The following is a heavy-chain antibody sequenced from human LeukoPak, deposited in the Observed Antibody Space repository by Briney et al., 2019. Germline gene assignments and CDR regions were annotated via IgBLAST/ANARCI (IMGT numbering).Heavy chain of an antibody. CDR3: ARASGSYDY. D-gene: IGHD1-26*01. J-gene: IGHJ4*02. CDR1: GFTFSTYG. Sequence: TGRSLRLSCAASGFTFSTYGLHWVRQAPGKGLEWVAVIWNDGSIRYYADSVKGRLTISRDNSKNTLYLQINSLRAEDTAVYYCARASGSYDYWGQGTLVTVSS. V-gene: IGHV3-33*01. CDR2: IWNDGSIR.